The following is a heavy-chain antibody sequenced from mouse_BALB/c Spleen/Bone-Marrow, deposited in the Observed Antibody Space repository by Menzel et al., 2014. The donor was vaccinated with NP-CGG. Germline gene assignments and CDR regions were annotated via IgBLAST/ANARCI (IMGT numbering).Heavy chain of an antibody. V-gene: IGHV3-5*02. J-gene: IGHJ2*01. CDR2: IYYSGTI. Sequence: EVKLMESGPGLVKPSQTVSLTCTVTGISITTGNYRWSWIRQFPGNKLEWIGYIYYSGTITYNPSLTSRTTITRDTSKNQFFLEMNSLTAEDTATYYCARELYYFDYWGQGTTLTVPS. CDR1: GISITTGNYR. CDR3: ARELYYFDY.